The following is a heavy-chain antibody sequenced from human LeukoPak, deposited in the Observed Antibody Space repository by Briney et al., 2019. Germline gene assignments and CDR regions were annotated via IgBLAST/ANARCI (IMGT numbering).Heavy chain of an antibody. D-gene: IGHD2-2*02. Sequence: ASVKVSCKASGYTFTSYGISWVRQATGQGLEWMGWMNPNSGNTGYAQKFQGRVTITRNTSISTAYMELSSLRSEDTAVYYCAIVVPAAIGDYWGQGTLVTVSS. CDR2: MNPNSGNT. J-gene: IGHJ4*02. CDR3: AIVVPAAIGDY. CDR1: GYTFTSYG. V-gene: IGHV1-8*03.